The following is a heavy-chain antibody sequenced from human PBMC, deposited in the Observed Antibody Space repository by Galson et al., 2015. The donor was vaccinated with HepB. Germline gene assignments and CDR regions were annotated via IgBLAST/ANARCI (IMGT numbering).Heavy chain of an antibody. D-gene: IGHD3-16*02. V-gene: IGHV3-23*01. CDR2: ISSSGGFT. CDR3: AKDKDYVWGSYRYPDWFDP. CDR1: GFTFSSYS. Sequence: SLRLSCAASGFTFSSYSMSWVRQAPGKGLQWVSGISSSGGFTYYADSVKGRFTISRDNSKNTLYLQLNSLRAGDTAVYYCAKDKDYVWGSYRYPDWFDPWGQGTLVTVSS. J-gene: IGHJ5*02.